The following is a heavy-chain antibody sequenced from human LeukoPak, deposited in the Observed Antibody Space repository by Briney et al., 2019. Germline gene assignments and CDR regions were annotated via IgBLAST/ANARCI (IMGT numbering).Heavy chain of an antibody. CDR3: ARDLEPAKGYYYDSSGYPFDY. D-gene: IGHD3-22*01. CDR1: GGTFSSYA. V-gene: IGHV1-69*05. J-gene: IGHJ4*02. Sequence: SVKVSCKASGGTFSSYAISWVRQAPGQGLEWMGGIIPIFGTANYAQKLQGRVTMTTDTSTSTAYMELRSLRSDDTAVYYCARDLEPAKGYYYDSSGYPFDYWGQGTLVTVSS. CDR2: IIPIFGTA.